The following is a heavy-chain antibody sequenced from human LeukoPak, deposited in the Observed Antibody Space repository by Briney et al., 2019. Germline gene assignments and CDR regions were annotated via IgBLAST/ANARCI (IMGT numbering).Heavy chain of an antibody. CDR3: ASTGYSSSQDKFDY. CDR1: GGSFSGYY. CDR2: INHSGST. Sequence: SETLSLTCAVYGGSFSGYYWSWIRQPPGKGLEWIGEINHSGSTNYNPSLKSRVTISVDTSKNQFSLKLSSVTAADTAVYYCASTGYSSSQDKFDYWGQGTLVTVSS. D-gene: IGHD6-6*01. V-gene: IGHV4-34*01. J-gene: IGHJ4*02.